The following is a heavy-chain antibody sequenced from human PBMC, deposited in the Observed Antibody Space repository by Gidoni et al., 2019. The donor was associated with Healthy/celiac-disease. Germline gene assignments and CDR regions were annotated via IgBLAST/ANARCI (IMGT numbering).Heavy chain of an antibody. Sequence: QVHLVQSGAEVTKPGASVKVSCNASVSPFTIYALHWVRQAPGQRLEWMGWINAGNGNTKYSQKFQGRVTITRDTAASTAYRELSSLRSEDTAVYYCARVPPPEFYGDYGGDLFDYWGQGTLVTVSS. CDR2: INAGNGNT. V-gene: IGHV1-3*01. J-gene: IGHJ4*02. D-gene: IGHD4-17*01. CDR1: VSPFTIYA. CDR3: ARVPPPEFYGDYGGDLFDY.